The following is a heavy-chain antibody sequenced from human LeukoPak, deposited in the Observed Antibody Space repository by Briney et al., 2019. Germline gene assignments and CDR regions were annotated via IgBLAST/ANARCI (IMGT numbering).Heavy chain of an antibody. V-gene: IGHV4-30-4*01. J-gene: IGHJ5*02. Sequence: SETLSLTCTVSGGSISSGDYYWSWIRQPPGKGLEWIGFIYYSGNTYYNPSLKSRVTIPIDTSKNQFSLKLSSVTAADTAVYYCARSIDWFDPWGQGTLVTVSS. CDR1: GGSISSGDYY. CDR3: ARSIDWFDP. D-gene: IGHD3-22*01. CDR2: IYYSGNT.